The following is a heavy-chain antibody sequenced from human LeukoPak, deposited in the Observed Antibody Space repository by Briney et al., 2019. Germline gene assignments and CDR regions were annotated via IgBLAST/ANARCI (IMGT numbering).Heavy chain of an antibody. J-gene: IGHJ4*02. V-gene: IGHV3-30*18. CDR2: ISYDESNK. Sequence: GGSLRLSCAASGFTFSRYGMHWVRQAPGKGLEWVAVISYDESNKYYADSVKGRFTVSRDNSKNTLFLQMNSLRSEDTAVYYCAKSDGGIAAAGTLDYWGRGALVTVSS. D-gene: IGHD6-13*01. CDR1: GFTFSRYG. CDR3: AKSDGGIAAAGTLDY.